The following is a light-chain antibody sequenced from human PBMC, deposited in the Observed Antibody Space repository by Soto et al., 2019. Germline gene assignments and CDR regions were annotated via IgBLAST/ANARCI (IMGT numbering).Light chain of an antibody. Sequence: EIVLTQSPGTLSLSPGERATLSCRASQSVSNSYLAWYHQNPGQAPILLIYGASSTAAGIPGGFSGSGSGTYFTLIVSRLEPEDFAVYYCQHYGSYPQTFGQGTKLEIK. CDR3: QHYGSYPQT. CDR2: GAS. V-gene: IGKV3-20*01. CDR1: QSVSNSY. J-gene: IGKJ2*01.